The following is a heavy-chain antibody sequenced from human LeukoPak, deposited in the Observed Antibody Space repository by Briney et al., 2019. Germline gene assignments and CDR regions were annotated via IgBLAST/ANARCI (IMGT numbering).Heavy chain of an antibody. D-gene: IGHD2-2*01. CDR1: GYTFTGYY. V-gene: IGHV1-2*02. J-gene: IGHJ5*02. Sequence: ASVKVSCKASGYTFTGYYMHWVRQAPGQGLEWMGWINPNSGGTNYAQKFQGRVTMTRDTSISTAYMELSRLRSDDTAVYYCARGSCSSTSCHPALNWFDPWGQGTLVTDSS. CDR3: ARGSCSSTSCHPALNWFDP. CDR2: INPNSGGT.